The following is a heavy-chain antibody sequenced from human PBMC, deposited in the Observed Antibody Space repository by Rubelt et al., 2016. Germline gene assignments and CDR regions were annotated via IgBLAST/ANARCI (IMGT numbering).Heavy chain of an antibody. J-gene: IGHJ4*02. Sequence: VQLVESGGGLVQPGGSLRLSCAASGFTFSSYAMHWVRQAPGKGLEWVAVISYDGSNKYYADSVKGRFTISRENSKNTLYLQMNSLRAEDTAVYYCARDSSSWYWVYWGQGTLVTVSS. D-gene: IGHD6-13*01. CDR3: ARDSSSWYWVY. CDR1: GFTFSSYA. CDR2: ISYDGSNK. V-gene: IGHV3-30*04.